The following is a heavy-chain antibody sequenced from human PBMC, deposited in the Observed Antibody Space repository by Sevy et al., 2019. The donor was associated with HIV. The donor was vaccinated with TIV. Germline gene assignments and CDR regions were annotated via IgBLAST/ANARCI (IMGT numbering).Heavy chain of an antibody. CDR2: INPSGGRT. CDR1: GYTFTSYY. D-gene: IGHD3-16*01. CDR3: ARTSCGGGGGEYYYGMDV. J-gene: IGHJ6*02. Sequence: ASVKVSCKASGYTFTSYYMHWVRQAPGQGLEWMGIINPSGGRTSYAQKFQGRVTMTRDRSTSTVYMELSSLRSEDTAVYYCARTSCGGGGGEYYYGMDVWGQGTTVTVSS. V-gene: IGHV1-46*01.